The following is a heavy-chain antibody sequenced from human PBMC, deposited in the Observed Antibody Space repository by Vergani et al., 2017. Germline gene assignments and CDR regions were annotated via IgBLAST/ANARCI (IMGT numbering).Heavy chain of an antibody. V-gene: IGHV1-46*01. CDR1: GYTFTSYD. D-gene: IGHD3-3*01. J-gene: IGHJ6*02. Sequence: QVQLVQSGAEVKKPGASVQVSCKASGYTFTSYDMHWVRQAPGQGLEWMGKIYPSGGTNYAQKFQGRVTITADESTSTAYMELSSLRSEDTAVYYCASRDITIFGVVIIRGYYYYGMDVWGQGTTVTVSS. CDR3: ASRDITIFGVVIIRGYYYYGMDV. CDR2: IYPSGGT.